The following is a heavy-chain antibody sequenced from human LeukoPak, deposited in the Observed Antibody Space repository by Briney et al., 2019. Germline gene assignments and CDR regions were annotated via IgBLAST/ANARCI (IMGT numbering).Heavy chain of an antibody. J-gene: IGHJ4*02. V-gene: IGHV1-8*01. D-gene: IGHD5-18*01. CDR3: ARHLSGVTGYTYGRGIDY. CDR2: MNPNSGNT. CDR1: GYTFTSYD. Sequence: ASVKVSCKASGYTFTSYDINWVRQATGQGLEWMGWMNPNSGNTGYAQKFQGRVTMTRDTSISTAYMELSRLRSDDTAVYYCARHLSGVTGYTYGRGIDYWGQGTLVTVSS.